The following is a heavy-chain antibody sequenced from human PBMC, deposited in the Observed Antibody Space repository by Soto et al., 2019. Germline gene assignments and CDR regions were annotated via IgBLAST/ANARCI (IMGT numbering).Heavy chain of an antibody. CDR3: ARVVPGAEAWFGP. CDR1: GYTFSNYG. CDR2: ISLYSDGT. D-gene: IGHD2-2*01. J-gene: IGHJ5*02. Sequence: ASVKVSCKTSGYTFSNYGITWVRQAPGQPLEWLGWISLYSDGTNYAQKFQGRVSMTTDASTTTAYMELRSLRSDDTAVYYCARVVPGAEAWFGPWGQGTLVTVSS. V-gene: IGHV1-18*01.